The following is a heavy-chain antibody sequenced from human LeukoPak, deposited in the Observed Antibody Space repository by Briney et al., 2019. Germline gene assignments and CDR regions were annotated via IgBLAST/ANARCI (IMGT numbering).Heavy chain of an antibody. CDR1: EFTFSTYW. J-gene: IGHJ4*02. Sequence: PGGSLRLSCAASEFTFSTYWMHWVRQAPGKGLVWVSRINSDGSSTNYADSVKGRFTISRDNAKKTLYLQMNSLSTEDTAVYYCASGYSSDYGGNVYWGRGTLVTVSS. V-gene: IGHV3-74*01. CDR3: ASGYSSDYGGNVY. D-gene: IGHD4-23*01. CDR2: INSDGSST.